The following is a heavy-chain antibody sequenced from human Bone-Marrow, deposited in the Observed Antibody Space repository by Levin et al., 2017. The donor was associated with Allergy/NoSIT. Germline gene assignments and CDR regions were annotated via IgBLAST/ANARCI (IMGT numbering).Heavy chain of an antibody. CDR2: ISWNRDII. CDR3: ARDPMTCSGGSCYHFDY. CDR1: GFTFDDYA. D-gene: IGHD2-15*01. V-gene: IGHV3-9*01. J-gene: IGHJ4*02. Sequence: PGGSLRLSCAASGFTFDDYAMHWVRQAPGKGLEWVSGISWNRDIIGYADSVKGRFTISRDHAKNFLYLQMNSLRPEDTALYYCARDPMTCSGGSCYHFDYWGQGTLVTVSS.